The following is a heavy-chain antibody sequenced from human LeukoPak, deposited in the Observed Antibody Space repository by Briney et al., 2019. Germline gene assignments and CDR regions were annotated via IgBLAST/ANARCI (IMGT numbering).Heavy chain of an antibody. CDR1: GFTFSNYS. D-gene: IGHD3-10*01. Sequence: PGGSLRLSCAASGFTFSNYSMNWVRHAPGKGREWVSSISSSSTYTFYADSVKGRFTISRDYAKNSLYLQMTSLRAEDTAVYFWARGQGVYASGSYPFDDWGQGTQVTVSS. CDR3: ARGQGVYASGSYPFDD. CDR2: ISSSSTYT. V-gene: IGHV3-21*01. J-gene: IGHJ4*02.